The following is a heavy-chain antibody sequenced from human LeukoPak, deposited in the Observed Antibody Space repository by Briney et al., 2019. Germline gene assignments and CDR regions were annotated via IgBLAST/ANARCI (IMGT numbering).Heavy chain of an antibody. D-gene: IGHD1-1*01. V-gene: IGHV1-69*13. CDR3: ARAHRQLERLGRYYFDY. J-gene: IGHJ4*02. CDR2: IIVIFGTP. CDR1: GGTSSSYA. Sequence: ASVKVSCKASGGTSSSYAFSWVRQAPGQGLEWMGGIIVIFGTPNYAQKFQGRVTITADESTSTAYMELSSLRSEDTAVYYCARAHRQLERLGRYYFDYWGQGTLVTVSS.